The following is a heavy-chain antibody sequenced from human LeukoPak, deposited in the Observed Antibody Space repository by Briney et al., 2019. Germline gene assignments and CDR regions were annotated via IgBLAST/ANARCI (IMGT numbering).Heavy chain of an antibody. CDR3: ARDPAPGYCSSTSCYLIVPDYYYGMDV. V-gene: IGHV3-21*01. CDR1: GFTFSSYS. D-gene: IGHD2-2*01. J-gene: IGHJ6*02. CDR2: ISSSSSYI. Sequence: PGGSLRLSCAASGFTFSSYSMNWVRQAPGKGLEWVSSISSSSSYIYYADSVKGRFTISRDNAKNSLYLQMNSLRAEDTAVYYCARDPAPGYCSSTSCYLIVPDYYYGMDVWGQGTTVTVSS.